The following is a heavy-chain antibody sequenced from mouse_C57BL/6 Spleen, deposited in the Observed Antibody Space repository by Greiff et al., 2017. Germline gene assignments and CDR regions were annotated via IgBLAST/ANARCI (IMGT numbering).Heavy chain of an antibody. Sequence: QVQLQQPGAELVRPGSSVKLSCKASGYTFTSYWMHWVKQRPIQGLEWIGNIDPSDSETNYNQKFKDKATLTVAKSSSTAYMQLSSLTSEDSAVYYCARSLYDGYYVDYWGQGTTLTVSS. D-gene: IGHD2-3*01. CDR3: ARSLYDGYYVDY. CDR1: GYTFTSYW. J-gene: IGHJ2*01. V-gene: IGHV1-52*01. CDR2: IDPSDSET.